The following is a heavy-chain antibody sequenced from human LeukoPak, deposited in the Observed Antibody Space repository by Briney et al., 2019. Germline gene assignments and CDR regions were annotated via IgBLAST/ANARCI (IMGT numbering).Heavy chain of an antibody. CDR3: ARHFWSGYYTYYFDY. Sequence: SETLSLTCTVSGGSISNSIDYWGWVRQPPGKGLEWIGSIYYSGSTYYNPSLKSRVTISVDTSKNQFSLKLSSVTAADTAVYYCARHFWSGYYTYYFDYWGQGSPVTVSS. CDR2: IYYSGST. J-gene: IGHJ4*02. CDR1: GGSISNSIDY. D-gene: IGHD3-3*01. V-gene: IGHV4-39*01.